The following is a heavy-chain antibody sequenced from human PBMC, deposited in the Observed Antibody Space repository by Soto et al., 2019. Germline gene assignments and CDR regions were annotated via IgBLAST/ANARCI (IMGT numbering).Heavy chain of an antibody. J-gene: IGHJ4*02. CDR2: VNDRGGT. CDR1: GGSVRDYY. Sequence: QAQLQQWGAGLLKPSETLSLTCAVYGGSVRDYYWSWVRQPPGKGLEWIGEVNDRGGTNYDPSLKSRVTISVDTSKNQFSLRLTSVNAADTAVYYCARRVTVTYYFDYWGRGTPVTVSS. CDR3: ARRVTVTYYFDY. D-gene: IGHD4-17*01. V-gene: IGHV4-34*01.